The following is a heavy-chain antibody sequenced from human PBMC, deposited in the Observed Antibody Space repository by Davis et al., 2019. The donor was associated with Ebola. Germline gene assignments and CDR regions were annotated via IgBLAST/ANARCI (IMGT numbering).Heavy chain of an antibody. CDR1: GFTFSSYA. V-gene: IGHV3-23*01. D-gene: IGHD3-3*01. Sequence: GEFLKISCAASGFTFSSYAMSWVRQAPGKGLEWASAISGSGGSTYYADSVKGRFTISRDNSKNTLYLQMNSLRAEDTAIYYCAKDKNYDFWSGYPHDAFDIWGQGTMVTVSS. CDR2: ISGSGGST. J-gene: IGHJ3*02. CDR3: AKDKNYDFWSGYPHDAFDI.